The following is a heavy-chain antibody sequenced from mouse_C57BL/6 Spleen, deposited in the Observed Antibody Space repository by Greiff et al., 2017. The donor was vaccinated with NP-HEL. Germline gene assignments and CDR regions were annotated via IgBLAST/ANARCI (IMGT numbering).Heavy chain of an antibody. J-gene: IGHJ4*01. Sequence: EVQLQQSGPELVKPGASVKISCKASGYTFTDYYMNWVKQSHGKSLEWIGDINPNNGGTSYNQKFKGKATLTVDKSSSTAYMELRSLTSEDSAVSYCEKGRRQRDAMDYWGQGTSVTVSS. D-gene: IGHD1-1*01. CDR1: GYTFTDYY. V-gene: IGHV1-26*01. CDR2: INPNNGGT. CDR3: EKGRRQRDAMDY.